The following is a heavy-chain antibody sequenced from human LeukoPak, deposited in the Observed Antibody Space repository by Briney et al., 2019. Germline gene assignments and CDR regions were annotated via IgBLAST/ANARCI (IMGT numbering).Heavy chain of an antibody. CDR1: GFTSINYA. J-gene: IGHJ4*02. CDR2: LIGSSGST. Sequence: GRSLRLSCAASGFTSINYAMNWVRQAPGKGLEWVSVLIGSSGSTDYADSVKGRFTISRDTSKNTVFLQMNSLRAEDTAIYYCAKGAYDYIEMGYFDSWGQGTLVTVSS. CDR3: AKGAYDYIEMGYFDS. V-gene: IGHV3-23*01. D-gene: IGHD5-12*01.